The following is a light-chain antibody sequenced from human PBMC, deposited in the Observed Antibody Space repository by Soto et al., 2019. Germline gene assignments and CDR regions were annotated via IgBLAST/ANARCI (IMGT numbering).Light chain of an antibody. CDR1: SSNIGSNT. Sequence: QSVLTQPPSASGTPGQRVTISCSGSSSNIGSNTVNWYQQLPGTAPKLPIYSNNQRPSGVPDRFSGSKSGTSASLAISGLQSEYEADYYCAAWDDSLNGVVFGGGTKLTVL. V-gene: IGLV1-44*01. CDR2: SNN. CDR3: AAWDDSLNGVV. J-gene: IGLJ2*01.